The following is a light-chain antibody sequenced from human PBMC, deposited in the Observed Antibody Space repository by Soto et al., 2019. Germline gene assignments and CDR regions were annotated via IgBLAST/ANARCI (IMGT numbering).Light chain of an antibody. CDR2: GNS. J-gene: IGLJ2*01. CDR3: QVWDSSSDHQV. Sequence: QSVLTQPPSVSGAPGQRVTISCTGSSSNIGAGYDVHWYQQLPGTAPKLLIYGNSNRPSGVPDRFSGSKSGTSASLAITGLQAEDEADYYCQVWDSSSDHQVFGGGTKVTVL. CDR1: SSNIGAGYD. V-gene: IGLV1-40*01.